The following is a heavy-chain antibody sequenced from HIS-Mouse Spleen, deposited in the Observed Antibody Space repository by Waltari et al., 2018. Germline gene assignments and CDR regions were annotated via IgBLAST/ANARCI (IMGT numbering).Heavy chain of an antibody. J-gene: IGHJ2*01. V-gene: IGHV4-39*07. CDR3: AREIPYSSSWYDWYFDL. Sequence: QLQLQESGPGLVKPSETLSLTCTVSGGSISSSSFYWGWIRQPPGKGLGWIGSIYYSGSTYYNPCLKRRVTISVDTSKNQFALKLSSVTAADTAVYYCAREIPYSSSWYDWYFDLWGRGTLVTVSS. CDR2: IYYSGST. CDR1: GGSISSSSFY. D-gene: IGHD6-13*01.